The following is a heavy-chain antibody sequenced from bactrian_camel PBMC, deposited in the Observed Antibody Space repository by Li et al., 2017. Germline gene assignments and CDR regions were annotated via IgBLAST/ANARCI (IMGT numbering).Heavy chain of an antibody. CDR2: VYAGSRGGGRT. D-gene: IGHD5*01. V-gene: IGHV3S40*01. Sequence: DVQLVESGGGSVQAGESLTLSCTGSTYTISLDCMAWFRQAPGKEREGVAAVYAGSRGGGRTYVADSVKGRFTISRDAAKNTVYLQMNSLKPEDTAVYYCAAATFNGWAFGYWGQGTQVTVS. J-gene: IGHJ6*01. CDR1: TYTISLDC. CDR3: AAATFNGWAFGY.